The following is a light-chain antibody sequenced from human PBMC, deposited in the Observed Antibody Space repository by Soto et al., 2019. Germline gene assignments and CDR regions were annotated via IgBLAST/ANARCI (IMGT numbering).Light chain of an antibody. CDR1: QTINTW. V-gene: IGKV1-5*01. Sequence: DIQMTQSPSTLSASVGDRVTITCRASQTINTWLAWYQQKPGKAPDLLIYGASNLKSGVPSRFSGSGSGTEFTLTINSLQPDDFATYYCQQYDGYSGTFGGGTKVDI. CDR2: GAS. CDR3: QQYDGYSGT. J-gene: IGKJ4*01.